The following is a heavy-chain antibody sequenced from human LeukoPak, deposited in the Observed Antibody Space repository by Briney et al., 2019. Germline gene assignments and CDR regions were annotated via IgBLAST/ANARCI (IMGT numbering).Heavy chain of an antibody. J-gene: IGHJ4*02. CDR3: ARLSPRDGYNWYYFDY. CDR1: GGSLSSYY. Sequence: SETLSLTRTVSGGSLSSYYWSWIREPPGKGLEWVGYIYTSGSTNYNPSLKSRVTISVDTSKNQFSLKLSSVTAADTAVYYCARLSPRDGYNWYYFDYWGQGTLVTVSS. V-gene: IGHV4-4*09. CDR2: IYTSGST. D-gene: IGHD5-24*01.